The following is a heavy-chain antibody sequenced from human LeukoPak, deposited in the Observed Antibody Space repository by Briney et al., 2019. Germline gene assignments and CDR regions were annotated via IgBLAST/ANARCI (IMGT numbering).Heavy chain of an antibody. D-gene: IGHD1-26*01. CDR1: RFTFSYYW. CDR2: IKEDGSEK. V-gene: IGHV3-7*05. CDR3: AAFRREWEPY. J-gene: IGHJ4*02. Sequence: GGSLRLSCAASRFTFSYYWMAWVRQAPGKGLDWVANIKEDGSEKYYVDSVEGRFTISRDNAKNSLYLQMNSLRAEDTAVYYCAAFRREWEPYWGQGTLVTVSS.